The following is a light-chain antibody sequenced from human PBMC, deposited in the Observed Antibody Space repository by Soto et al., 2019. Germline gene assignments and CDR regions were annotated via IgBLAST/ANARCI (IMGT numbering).Light chain of an antibody. J-gene: IGKJ2*01. V-gene: IGKV3D-20*01. CDR2: DAS. Sequence: ETVLTQSPATLSLSPGDRATLSCGASQSISNNYLAWYQQKPGLAPRLLIYDASTRATGTPDRFSGSGSGTDFTLTISRLEPEDFAMYYCQQYVNLPPITFGQGTKLEIK. CDR1: QSISNNY. CDR3: QQYVNLPPIT.